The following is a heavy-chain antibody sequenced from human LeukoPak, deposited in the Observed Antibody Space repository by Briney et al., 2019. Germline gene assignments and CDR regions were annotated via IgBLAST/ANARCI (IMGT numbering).Heavy chain of an antibody. CDR2: ISPSGDIT. V-gene: IGHV3-23*01. CDR1: GFTFSNNG. J-gene: IGHJ4*02. CDR3: AKATGYLL. Sequence: GGSLRLSCAASGFTFSNNGMNWVRQAPGKGLEWVSGISPSGDITYYADSVKGRFSISRDNAENTLYLQMNSLRADDTAVYYCAKATGYLLWDQGTLVTVSS. D-gene: IGHD1-14*01.